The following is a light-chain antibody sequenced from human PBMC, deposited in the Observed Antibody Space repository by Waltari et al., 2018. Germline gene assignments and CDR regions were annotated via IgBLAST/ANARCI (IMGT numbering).Light chain of an antibody. Sequence: IVMTRSLATRSVSPGERATLSCRASQSVSSNLAWYQQKPGQSPRLLIYGASTRATGIAARFSGSGSGTEFTLTISSLQSEDFALYYCQQYNDWPRTFGQGTNVEV. CDR3: QQYNDWPRT. CDR2: GAS. V-gene: IGKV3-15*01. CDR1: QSVSSN. J-gene: IGKJ1*01.